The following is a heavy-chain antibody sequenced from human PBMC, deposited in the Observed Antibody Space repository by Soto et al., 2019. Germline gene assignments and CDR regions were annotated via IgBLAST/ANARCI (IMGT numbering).Heavy chain of an antibody. Sequence: EVQLVESGGGLVQPGGSLRLSCVASGFTFNYYWMHWVRQAPGKGLVWVSLIQSDGSSPDYVDSVKGRFTISRDNAKNTLYLQMNNLRAEDTAVYYCARGGDPDYWGQGTLVTVSS. V-gene: IGHV3-74*01. CDR1: GFTFNYYW. J-gene: IGHJ4*02. D-gene: IGHD2-21*02. CDR3: ARGGDPDY. CDR2: IQSDGSSP.